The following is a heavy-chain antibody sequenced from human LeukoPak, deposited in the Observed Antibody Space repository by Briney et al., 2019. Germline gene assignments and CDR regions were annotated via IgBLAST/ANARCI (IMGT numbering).Heavy chain of an antibody. J-gene: IGHJ4*02. CDR1: GFTFITHA. CDR2: ISNNGDRT. V-gene: IGHV3-64D*06. D-gene: IGHD2-2*01. Sequence: GGSLRLSCSASGFTFITHAIHWVRQAPGKGLEYVSAISNNGDRTYYADSVKGRFTISRDNSKNTLYLQMSSLRAEDTAVYYCVKGACSTTSCHLDYWGQGTLVSVPS. CDR3: VKGACSTTSCHLDY.